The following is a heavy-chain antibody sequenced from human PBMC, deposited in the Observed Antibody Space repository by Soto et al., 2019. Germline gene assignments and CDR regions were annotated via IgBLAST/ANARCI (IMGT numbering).Heavy chain of an antibody. CDR1: GGSSSSYD. CDR3: ARESGNDAERWFAP. CDR2: IYYSGST. D-gene: IGHD1-1*01. V-gene: IGHV4-59*01. Sequence: SETLSLTCTVSGGSSSSYDWSWIRQPPGKGLEWIGYIYYSGSTNYNPSLKSRVTISVDTSKNQFSLKLSSVTAADTAVYYCARESGNDAERWFAPWRQGTLVTVSS. J-gene: IGHJ5*02.